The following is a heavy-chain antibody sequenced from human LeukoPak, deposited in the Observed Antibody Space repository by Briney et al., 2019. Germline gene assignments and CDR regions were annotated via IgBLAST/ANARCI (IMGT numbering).Heavy chain of an antibody. V-gene: IGHV4-31*03. J-gene: IGHJ4*02. D-gene: IGHD2-15*01. CDR3: ARDCSGGSCWDY. CDR1: GGSISSGGYY. CDR2: IYYSGST. Sequence: PQTLSLTGTVSGGSISSGGYYWSWIRQHPGKGLEWIGYIYYSGSTYYNPSLKSRVTISVDTSKNQFSLKLSSVTAADTAVYYCARDCSGGSCWDYWGQGTLVTVSS.